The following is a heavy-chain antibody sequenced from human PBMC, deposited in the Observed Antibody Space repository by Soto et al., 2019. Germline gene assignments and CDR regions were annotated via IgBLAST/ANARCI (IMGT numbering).Heavy chain of an antibody. Sequence: EVQLVESGGGLVQPGGSLRLSCAASGITLRSSWMTWVRQAPGKGLEWVANINQDGSDKYYVDSVKGRFTISRDNAENSVDLQMNSLIAEDTAVYFCARDPYDSGGYAAFDSWGQGTMVTVSS. V-gene: IGHV3-7*04. D-gene: IGHD3-22*01. CDR2: INQDGSDK. CDR1: GITLRSSW. J-gene: IGHJ3*02. CDR3: ARDPYDSGGYAAFDS.